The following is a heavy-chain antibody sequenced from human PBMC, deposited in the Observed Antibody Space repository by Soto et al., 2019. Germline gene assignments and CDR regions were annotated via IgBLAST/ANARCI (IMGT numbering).Heavy chain of an antibody. CDR1: GYTFITYG. CDR2: ISTYNGNT. J-gene: IGHJ4*02. V-gene: IGHV1-18*01. D-gene: IGHD3-22*01. Sequence: QVQLVQSGAEVKKPGASVKVSCKASGYTFITYGVSWVRQAPGQGLDWLGWISTYNGNTRYAARLQGRVTMTTDTTTNTAYMELRNLRSADTPVYYCARGPTDYYDNSANYFLDYWGQGTLVTVSS. CDR3: ARGPTDYYDNSANYFLDY.